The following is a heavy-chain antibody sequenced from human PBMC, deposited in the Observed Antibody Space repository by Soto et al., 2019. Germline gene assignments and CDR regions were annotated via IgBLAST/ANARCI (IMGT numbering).Heavy chain of an antibody. CDR1: GFTFSSYS. D-gene: IGHD6-13*01. CDR3: ARDYLRHSSSWSRSVAGTEFDY. CDR2: ISSSSSYI. J-gene: IGHJ4*02. V-gene: IGHV3-21*01. Sequence: EVQLVESGGGLVKPGGSLRLSCAASGFTFSSYSMNWVRQAPGKGLEWVSSISSSSSYIYYADSVKGRFTISRDNAKNSLYLQMNSLRAEDTAVYYCARDYLRHSSSWSRSVAGTEFDYWGQGTLVTVSS.